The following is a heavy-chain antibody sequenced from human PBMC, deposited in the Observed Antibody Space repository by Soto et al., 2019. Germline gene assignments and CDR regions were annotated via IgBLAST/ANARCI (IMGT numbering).Heavy chain of an antibody. CDR3: ARTKGNYDILTGYHDPVFDY. Sequence: ASVKVSCKASGYTFTSYAMHWVRQAPGQRLEWMGWINAGNGNTKYSQKFQGRVTITRDTSASTAYMELSSLRSEDTAVYYCARTKGNYDILTGYHDPVFDYWGQGTLVTVSS. CDR2: INAGNGNT. J-gene: IGHJ4*02. V-gene: IGHV1-3*01. D-gene: IGHD3-9*01. CDR1: GYTFTSYA.